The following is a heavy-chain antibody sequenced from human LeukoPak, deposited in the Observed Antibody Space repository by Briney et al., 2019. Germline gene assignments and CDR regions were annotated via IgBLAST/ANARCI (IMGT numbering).Heavy chain of an antibody. J-gene: IGHJ5*02. V-gene: IGHV4-34*01. CDR1: GGSFSGYY. CDR3: ARGRRWFDP. Sequence: SETLSLTCAVYGGSFSGYYWSWIRQPPGKGLEWIGEINHSGSTNYNPSLKSRVTISVDTSKNQFSLKLSSVTAADTAVYYCARGRRWFDPWGQGTLVTVSS. CDR2: INHSGST.